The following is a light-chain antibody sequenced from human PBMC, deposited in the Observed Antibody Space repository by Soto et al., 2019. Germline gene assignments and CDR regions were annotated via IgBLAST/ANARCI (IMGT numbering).Light chain of an antibody. Sequence: EIVLTQSPATLSLSPGERATLSCRASQSVSSYLAWYQQKPGQAPRLLIYDASNRATGIPDRLSGSGSGTDFTLTISSLEPEDFAVYYCQQRSNWRPYTFGQGTKMEIK. CDR3: QQRSNWRPYT. J-gene: IGKJ2*01. V-gene: IGKV3-11*01. CDR1: QSVSSY. CDR2: DAS.